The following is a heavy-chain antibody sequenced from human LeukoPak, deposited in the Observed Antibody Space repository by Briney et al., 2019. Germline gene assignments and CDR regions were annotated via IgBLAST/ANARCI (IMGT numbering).Heavy chain of an antibody. CDR3: ARAAANWAIDY. Sequence: GSLRLSCAASGFTFSGYWMHWVRQAPGKGLVWVSLFNHDASNTNYEDSVKGRFTISRDNAKNTLYLQMNSLGAEDTAVYYCARAAANWAIDYWGQGTLVTVSS. CDR1: GFTFSGYW. D-gene: IGHD7-27*01. CDR2: FNHDASNT. V-gene: IGHV3-74*01. J-gene: IGHJ4*02.